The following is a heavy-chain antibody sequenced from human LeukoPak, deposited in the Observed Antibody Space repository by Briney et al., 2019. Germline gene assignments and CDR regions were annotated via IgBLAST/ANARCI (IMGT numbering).Heavy chain of an antibody. CDR1: GFTFDDYG. D-gene: IGHD3-3*01. CDR3: ARVQPYYDFCSGYYRAWYFDL. V-gene: IGHV3-20*04. Sequence: GGSLRLSCAASGFTFDDYGMSWVRQAPGKGLEGVSGINWNGGSTGYADSVKGRFTISRDNAKNSLYLQMNSLRAEDTALYYCARVQPYYDFCSGYYRAWYFDLWDRGPLVTVSS. CDR2: INWNGGST. J-gene: IGHJ2*01.